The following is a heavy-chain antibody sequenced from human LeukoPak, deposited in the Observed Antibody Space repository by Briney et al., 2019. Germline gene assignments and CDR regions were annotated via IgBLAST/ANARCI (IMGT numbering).Heavy chain of an antibody. Sequence: SETLSLTCTVSGGSISSGDYYWSWIRQPPGKGLEWIGYIYYSGSTYYNPSLKSRVTISVDTSKNQFSLKLSSVTAADTAVYYCARDRDYGDYGSLGGFDYWGQGTLVTVSS. CDR1: GGSISSGDYY. D-gene: IGHD4-17*01. V-gene: IGHV4-30-4*08. CDR2: IYYSGST. J-gene: IGHJ4*02. CDR3: ARDRDYGDYGSLGGFDY.